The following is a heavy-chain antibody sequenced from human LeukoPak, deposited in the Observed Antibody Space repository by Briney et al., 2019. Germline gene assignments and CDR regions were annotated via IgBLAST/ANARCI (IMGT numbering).Heavy chain of an antibody. CDR1: GFTFSSHS. J-gene: IGHJ5*02. Sequence: PGGSLRLSCAASGFTFSSHSMNWVRQAPGKGLEWVSSISSRSSYIYYADSVKGRFTISRDNAKNSLYLQMNSLRAEDTAVYYCARAHYYDSSGYYYDVTWGQGTLVTVSS. V-gene: IGHV3-21*01. CDR2: ISSRSSYI. CDR3: ARAHYYDSSGYYYDVT. D-gene: IGHD3-22*01.